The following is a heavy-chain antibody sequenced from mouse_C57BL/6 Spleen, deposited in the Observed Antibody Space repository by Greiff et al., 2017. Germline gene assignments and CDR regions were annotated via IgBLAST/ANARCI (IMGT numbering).Heavy chain of an antibody. J-gene: IGHJ2*01. CDR2: IDPNSGGT. CDR1: GYTFTSYW. V-gene: IGHV1-72*01. CDR3: AREDYGKGLYFDY. D-gene: IGHD2-1*01. Sequence: VQLQQPGAELVKPGASVKLSCKASGYTFTSYWMHWVKQRPGRGLEWIGRIDPNSGGTKYTEKFKSKATLTVDKPSSTAYMQLSSLPSEDSSVYYWAREDYGKGLYFDYWGQGTTLTVSS.